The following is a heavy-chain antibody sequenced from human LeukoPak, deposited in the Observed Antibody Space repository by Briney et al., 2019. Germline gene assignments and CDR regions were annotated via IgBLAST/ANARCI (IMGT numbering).Heavy chain of an antibody. V-gene: IGHV3-21*04. CDR2: ISSSSSYI. CDR3: ARGYQYGDSPLDFDY. D-gene: IGHD4-17*01. J-gene: IGHJ4*02. CDR1: GFTFSSYS. Sequence: GSLRLSCAASGFTFSSYSMNWVRQAPGKGLEWVSSISSSSSYIYYADSVKGRFTISRDNAKNSLYLQMNSLRAEDTAVYYCARGYQYGDSPLDFDYWGQGTLVTVSS.